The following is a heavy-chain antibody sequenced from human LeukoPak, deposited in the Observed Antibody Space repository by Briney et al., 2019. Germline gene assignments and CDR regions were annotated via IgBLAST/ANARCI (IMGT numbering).Heavy chain of an antibody. CDR3: AKVGIAARPEGYYFDY. CDR1: GFTFSSYG. V-gene: IGHV3-30*18. J-gene: IGHJ4*02. Sequence: GRSLRLSCAASGFTFSSYGMHWVRQAPGKGLEWVAVISYDGSNKYYADSVKGRFTISRDNSKNTLYLQMNSLRAEDTAVYYCAKVGIAARPEGYYFDYWGQGTLVTVS. D-gene: IGHD6-6*01. CDR2: ISYDGSNK.